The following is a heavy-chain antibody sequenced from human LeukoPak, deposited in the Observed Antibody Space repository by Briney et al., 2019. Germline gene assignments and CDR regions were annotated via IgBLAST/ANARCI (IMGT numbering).Heavy chain of an antibody. J-gene: IGHJ4*02. CDR3: ARVRIVATICDY. CDR1: GFTLSSYE. D-gene: IGHD5-12*01. V-gene: IGHV3-48*03. Sequence: HPGGSLRLSCAASGFTLSSYEMNWVRQAPGKGLEWVSYISSSGSTIYYADSVKGRFTISRDNAKNSLYLQMNSLRAEDTAVYYCARVRIVATICDYWGQGTLVTVSS. CDR2: ISSSGSTI.